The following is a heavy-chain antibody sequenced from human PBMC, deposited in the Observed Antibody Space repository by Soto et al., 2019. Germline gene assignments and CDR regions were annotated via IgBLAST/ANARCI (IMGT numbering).Heavy chain of an antibody. J-gene: IGHJ5*02. D-gene: IGHD1-7*01. CDR2: ISGSGGST. Sequence: PVGSLRLSCAASGFTFSSYAMSWVRQAPGKGLEWVSAISGSGGSTYYADSVKGRFTISRDNSKNTLYLQMNSLRAEDTAVYYCAKDQEPELPLNWFDPWGQGTLVTVSS. V-gene: IGHV3-23*01. CDR1: GFTFSSYA. CDR3: AKDQEPELPLNWFDP.